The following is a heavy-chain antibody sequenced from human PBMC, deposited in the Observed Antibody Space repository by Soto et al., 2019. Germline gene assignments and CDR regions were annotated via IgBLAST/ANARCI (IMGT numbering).Heavy chain of an antibody. CDR1: GGSISSYY. Sequence: PSETLSLTCTVSGGSISSYYWSWIRQPPGKGLEWIGYIYYSGSTNYNPSLKSRVTISVDTSKNQFSLKLSSVTAADTAVYYCARRHDYGGNRHDYWGQGTLVTVSS. V-gene: IGHV4-59*08. J-gene: IGHJ4*02. CDR2: IYYSGST. D-gene: IGHD4-17*01. CDR3: ARRHDYGGNRHDY.